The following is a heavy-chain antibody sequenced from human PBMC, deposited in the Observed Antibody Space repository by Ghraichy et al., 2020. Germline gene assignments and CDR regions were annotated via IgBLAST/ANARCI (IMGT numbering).Heavy chain of an antibody. V-gene: IGHV3-23*01. CDR3: AKGPPPVRWLRLGGGFDY. J-gene: IGHJ4*02. CDR1: GFTFSSYA. CDR2: ISGSGGST. D-gene: IGHD5-24*01. Sequence: GGSLRLSCAASGFTFSSYAMSWVRQAPGKGLEWVSAISGSGGSTYYADSVKGRFTISRDNSKNTLYLQMNSLRAEDTAVNYWAKGPPPVRWLRLGGGFDYWGQGTLVTVSS.